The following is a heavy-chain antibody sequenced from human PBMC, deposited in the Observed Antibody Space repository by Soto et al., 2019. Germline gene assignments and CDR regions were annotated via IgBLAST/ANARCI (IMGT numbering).Heavy chain of an antibody. Sequence: GASGKVSCKASGYTFTSYAMHWVRQAPGQRLEWMGWINAGNGNTKYSQKFQGRVTITRDTSASTAYMEVSSLRSEDTAVYYCARGDYYDIHDYWGQGTLVTVSS. CDR1: GYTFTSYA. CDR2: INAGNGNT. D-gene: IGHD3-22*01. CDR3: ARGDYYDIHDY. J-gene: IGHJ4*02. V-gene: IGHV1-3*01.